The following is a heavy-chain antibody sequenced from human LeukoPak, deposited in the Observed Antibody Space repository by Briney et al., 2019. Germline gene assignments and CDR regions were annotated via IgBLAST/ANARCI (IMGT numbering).Heavy chain of an antibody. D-gene: IGHD2-2*02. CDR1: GYTFTGYY. CDR3: ARVYCSSTSCYTNWFDP. CDR2: INPNSGGT. Sequence: GASVKVSCKASGYTFTGYYMHWVRQAPGQGLEWMGWINPNSGGTNYAQKFQGRVTMTRDTSISTAYMELSRLRSDDTAVYYCARVYCSSTSCYTNWFDPWGQGTLVTVSS. V-gene: IGHV1-2*02. J-gene: IGHJ5*02.